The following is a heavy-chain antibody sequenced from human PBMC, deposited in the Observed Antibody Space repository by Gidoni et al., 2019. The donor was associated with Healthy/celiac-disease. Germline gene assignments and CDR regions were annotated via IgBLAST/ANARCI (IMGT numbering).Heavy chain of an antibody. CDR1: GGSISSGSYY. D-gene: IGHD5-18*01. V-gene: IGHV4-61*02. CDR3: ARDDSYGKYNWFDP. CDR2: IYTSGST. J-gene: IGHJ5*02. Sequence: QVQLQESGPGLVKPSQTLSLTCTVSGGSISSGSYYWSWIRQPAGKGLEWIGRIYTSGSTNYNPSLKSRVTISVDTSKNQFSLKLSSVTAADTAVYYCARDDSYGKYNWFDPWGQGTLVTVSS.